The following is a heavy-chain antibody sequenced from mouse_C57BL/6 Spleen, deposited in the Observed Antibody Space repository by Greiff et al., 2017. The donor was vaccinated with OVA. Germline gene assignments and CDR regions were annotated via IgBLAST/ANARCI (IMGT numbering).Heavy chain of an antibody. D-gene: IGHD3-1*01. V-gene: IGHV5-15*01. CDR1: GFTFSDYG. CDR3: ARGGYGFAY. Sequence: EVQLVESGGGLVQPGGSLKLSCAASGFTFSDYGMAWVRQAPRQGPEWVAFISNLAYSIYYADTVTGRFTISRENAKNTLYLEMSSLRSEDTAMYYCARGGYGFAYWGQWTLVTVSA. J-gene: IGHJ3*01. CDR2: ISNLAYSI.